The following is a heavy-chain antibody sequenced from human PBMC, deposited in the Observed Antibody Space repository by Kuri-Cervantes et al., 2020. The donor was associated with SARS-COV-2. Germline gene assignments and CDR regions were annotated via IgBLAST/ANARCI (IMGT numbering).Heavy chain of an antibody. CDR3: ARRGILYYDSSGFAFDI. V-gene: IGHV3-21*04. CDR1: GFTFSSYN. J-gene: IGHJ3*02. CDR2: ISTSSTYI. Sequence: GGSLRLSCAASGFTFSSYNMNWVRQAPGKGLEWVSSISTSSTYIYYAGSVKGRFTISRDNAKNSLYRQMNSLRAEDTAVYYCARRGILYYDSSGFAFDIWGQGTMVTVSS. D-gene: IGHD3-22*01.